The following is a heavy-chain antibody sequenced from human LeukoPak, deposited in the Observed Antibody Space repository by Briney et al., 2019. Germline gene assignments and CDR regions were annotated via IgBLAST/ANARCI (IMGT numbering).Heavy chain of an antibody. V-gene: IGHV1-46*01. Sequence: GASVKVSCKASGYTFTSYYMHWVRQAPGQGLEWMGIINPSGGSTSYAQKFQGRVTVTRDTSTSTVYMELSSLRSEDTAVYYCGVGATPDAFDIWGQGTMVTVSS. CDR1: GYTFTSYY. CDR2: INPSGGST. CDR3: GVGATPDAFDI. D-gene: IGHD1-26*01. J-gene: IGHJ3*02.